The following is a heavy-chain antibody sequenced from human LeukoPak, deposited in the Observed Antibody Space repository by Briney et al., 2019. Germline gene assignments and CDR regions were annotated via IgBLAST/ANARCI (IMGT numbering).Heavy chain of an antibody. CDR3: AKDRFSSSPNWFDP. D-gene: IGHD6-13*01. CDR2: VSGSDGST. Sequence: GGSLRLSCAASGFTFSSYSMNWVRQAPGKGLEWVSAVSGSDGSTYYADSVRGRFTISRDNSKNTLYLQMNSLRAEDAAVYYCAKDRFSSSPNWFDPWGQGTLVTVSS. J-gene: IGHJ5*02. V-gene: IGHV3-23*01. CDR1: GFTFSSYS.